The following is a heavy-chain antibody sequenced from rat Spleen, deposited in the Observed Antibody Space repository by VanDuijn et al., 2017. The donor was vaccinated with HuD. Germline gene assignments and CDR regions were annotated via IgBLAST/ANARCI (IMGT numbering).Heavy chain of an antibody. CDR3: ARIRDVMDV. Sequence: EVQLQESGPGLVKPSQSLSLTCSVTGHSITSTYRWNWIRKFPGNKLEWMGYINSAGTTVYNPSLKSRISITRDTSKNQFFLQVNSVIIEDTATYYCARIRDVMDVWGQGASVTVSS. J-gene: IGHJ4*01. D-gene: IGHD1-6*01. V-gene: IGHV3-3*01. CDR2: INSAGTT. CDR1: GHSITSTYR.